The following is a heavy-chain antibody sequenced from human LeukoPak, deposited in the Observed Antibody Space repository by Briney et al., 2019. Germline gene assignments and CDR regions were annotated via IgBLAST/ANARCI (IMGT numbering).Heavy chain of an antibody. CDR1: GFTFSSYA. D-gene: IGHD6-19*01. CDR3: ARTNHPQWLVLGYYFDY. CDR2: ISYDGSNK. V-gene: IGHV3-30-3*01. J-gene: IGHJ4*02. Sequence: PGRSLRLSCAASGFTFSSYAMHWVRQAPGKGLEWVAVISYDGSNKYYADSVKGRFTISRDNSKNTLYLQMNSLRAEDTAVYYCARTNHPQWLVLGYYFDYWGQGTLVTVSS.